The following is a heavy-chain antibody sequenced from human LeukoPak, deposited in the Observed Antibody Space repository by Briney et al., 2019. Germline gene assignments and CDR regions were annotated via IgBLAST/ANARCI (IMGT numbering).Heavy chain of an antibody. CDR1: GYTLTELS. V-gene: IGHV1-69*13. CDR2: IIPIFGTA. Sequence: SVKVSCKVSGYTLTELSMHWVRQAPGQGLEWMGGIIPIFGTANYAQKFQGRVTITADESTSTAYMELSSLRSEDTAVYYCARDFDRYYYYIDVWGKGTTVTVSS. D-gene: IGHD3-9*01. CDR3: ARDFDRYYYYIDV. J-gene: IGHJ6*03.